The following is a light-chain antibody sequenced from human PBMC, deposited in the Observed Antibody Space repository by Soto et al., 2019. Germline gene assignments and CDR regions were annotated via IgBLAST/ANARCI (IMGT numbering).Light chain of an antibody. CDR1: QSVRSNY. V-gene: IGKV3-20*01. CDR2: GAS. Sequence: ENVLMQSPGTLSLSPGESATLSGRASQSVRSNYLAWYQQKHGQAPRLLIYGASTRAPGIPDRFSGSGSGTDFTLTISRLEPEDFAVYHCQHYGSPPMCILGTGTKL. CDR3: QHYGSPPMCI. J-gene: IGKJ2*04.